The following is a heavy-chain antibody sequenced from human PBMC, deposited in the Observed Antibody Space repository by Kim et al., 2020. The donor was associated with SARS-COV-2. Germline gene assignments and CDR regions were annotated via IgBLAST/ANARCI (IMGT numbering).Heavy chain of an antibody. D-gene: IGHD1-26*01. CDR3: ATGLYSESYYGAFDI. V-gene: IGHV1-24*01. CDR1: GYTLTELS. Sequence: ASVKVSCKVSGYTLTELSMHWVRQAPGKGLEWMGGFDPEDGETIYAQKFQGRVTMTEDTSTDTAYMELSSLRSEDTAVYYCATGLYSESYYGAFDIWGQGTMVTVSS. J-gene: IGHJ3*02. CDR2: FDPEDGET.